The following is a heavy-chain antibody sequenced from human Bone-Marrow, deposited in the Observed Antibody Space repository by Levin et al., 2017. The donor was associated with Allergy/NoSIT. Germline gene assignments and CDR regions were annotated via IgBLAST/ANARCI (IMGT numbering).Heavy chain of an antibody. J-gene: IGHJ1*01. D-gene: IGHD3-16*01. V-gene: IGHV4-59*01. CDR1: GGYISSYY. Sequence: SETLSLTCSVSGGYISSYYWSWIRQPPGKGLEWIAYIYHSGSTNYNPSLKSRVTISVDRSKKQFSLKLNSVTAVDTAVYYCAGGVCTTQFQHWGQGTLVTVSS. CDR2: IYHSGST. CDR3: AGGVCTTQFQH.